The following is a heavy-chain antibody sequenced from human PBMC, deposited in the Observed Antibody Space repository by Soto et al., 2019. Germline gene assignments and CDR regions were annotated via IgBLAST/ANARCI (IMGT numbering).Heavy chain of an antibody. J-gene: IGHJ4*02. D-gene: IGHD1-1*01. Sequence: GGSLRLSCAASGFTFSNAWMSWVRQAPGKGLEWVGRIKSKTDGGTTDYAAPVKGRFTISRDDSKNTLYLQMNSLKTEDTAVYYCTTTANDEEYYFDYWGQGTLVTVSS. V-gene: IGHV3-15*01. CDR3: TTTANDEEYYFDY. CDR2: IKSKTDGGTT. CDR1: GFTFSNAW.